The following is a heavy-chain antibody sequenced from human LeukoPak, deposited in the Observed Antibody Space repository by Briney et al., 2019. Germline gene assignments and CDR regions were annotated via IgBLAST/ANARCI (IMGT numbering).Heavy chain of an antibody. CDR2: IYYRGST. CDR3: ARRAGRYRLLDI. V-gene: IGHV4-31*03. CDR1: GGSISSGGYY. D-gene: IGHD3-10*01. J-gene: IGHJ3*02. Sequence: SQTLSLTCTVSGGSISSGGYYWSWIRQHPGKGLEWIGYIYYRGSTYYNPSLKSRVTISVDTSKNQFSLKLSSVTAADTAVYYCARRAGRYRLLDIWGQGTMVTVSS.